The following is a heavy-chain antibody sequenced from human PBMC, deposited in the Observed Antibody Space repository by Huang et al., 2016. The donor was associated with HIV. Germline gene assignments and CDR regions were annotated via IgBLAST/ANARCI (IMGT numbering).Heavy chain of an antibody. D-gene: IGHD6-19*01. V-gene: IGHV4-39*01. CDR2: IYYSGDS. J-gene: IGHJ6*03. CDR3: ARGQSGPSQWLASLGNYYYYMDV. Sequence: QLQLQESGPGPVKPSATLSLTCSVSGGSISGSRYYWGWIRQPPGKGLEWIVSIYYSGDSHYSPSLKSRVTISVDTSKNQFSLKLSAVTAADTAVYYCARGQSGPSQWLASLGNYYYYMDVWGKGTTVTVSS. CDR1: GGSISGSRYY.